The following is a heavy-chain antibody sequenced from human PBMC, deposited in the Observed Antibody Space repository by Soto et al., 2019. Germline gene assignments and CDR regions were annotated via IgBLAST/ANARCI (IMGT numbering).Heavy chain of an antibody. D-gene: IGHD2-2*01. Sequence: GGSLRLSCAASGFTFSDYYMSWIRQAPGKGLEWVSYISSSGSTIYYADSVKGRFTISRDNAKNSLYLQMNSLRAEDTAVYYCVREVRDCSSTSCYGSFDYWGQGTLVTVSS. CDR1: GFTFSDYY. V-gene: IGHV3-11*01. J-gene: IGHJ4*02. CDR2: ISSSGSTI. CDR3: VREVRDCSSTSCYGSFDY.